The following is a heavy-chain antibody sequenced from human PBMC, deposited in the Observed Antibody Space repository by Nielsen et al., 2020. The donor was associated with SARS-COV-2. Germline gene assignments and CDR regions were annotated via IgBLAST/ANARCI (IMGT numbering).Heavy chain of an antibody. J-gene: IGHJ2*01. CDR1: GGSISSFY. D-gene: IGHD5-12*01. V-gene: IGHV4-59*08. CDR2: ISNTGNT. Sequence: SETLSLTCTLSGGSISSFYWSWIRQPPERGLEWIGYISNTGNTNYNPSLQSRVTISVDTSKNQFSLKLSSVTAADTAVYYCAKYKFRGGYGKDWYFDVWGRGTLVTVSS. CDR3: AKYKFRGGYGKDWYFDV.